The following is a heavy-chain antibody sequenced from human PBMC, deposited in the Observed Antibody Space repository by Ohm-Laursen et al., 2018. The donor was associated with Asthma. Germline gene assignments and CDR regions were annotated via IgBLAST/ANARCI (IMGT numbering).Heavy chain of an antibody. CDR2: INTDNGNT. CDR3: ARVGKGGNSGIDF. J-gene: IGHJ4*02. D-gene: IGHD4-23*01. Sequence: ASVKGFCKASGYTLTCYAFHWVRQAPGQRLEWMGWINTDNGNTKYSPNFQGRVTITRDTSASTAYMELSSLRPDDTAVYYCARVGKGGNSGIDFWGLGTQVTVTS. CDR1: GYTLTCYA. V-gene: IGHV1-3*04.